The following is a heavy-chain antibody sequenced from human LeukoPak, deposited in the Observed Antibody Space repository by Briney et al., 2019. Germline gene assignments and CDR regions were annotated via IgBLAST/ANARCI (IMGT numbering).Heavy chain of an antibody. J-gene: IGHJ6*03. CDR3: ARARKEPLLYYYMDV. CDR2: IYPGDSDT. CDR1: GYSFTSYW. D-gene: IGHD1-14*01. Sequence: GESLKISCKGSGYSFTSYWIGWVRQMPGKGLEWMGIIYPGDSDTRYSPSFQGQVTISADKSISTAYLQWSSLKASDTAMYYCARARKEPLLYYYMDVWGKGTTVTVSS. V-gene: IGHV5-51*01.